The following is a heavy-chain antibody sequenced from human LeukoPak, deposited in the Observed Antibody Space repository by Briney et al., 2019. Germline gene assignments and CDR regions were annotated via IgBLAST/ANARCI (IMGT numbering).Heavy chain of an antibody. D-gene: IGHD5-18*01. CDR1: GFTFDDYA. V-gene: IGHV3-9*01. Sequence: PGGSLRLSCAASGFTFDDYAMHWVRQAPGKGLEWVSGISWISGSIAYADSVKGRFTISRDNSKNTLYLQMDSLSAEDTAVYYCVKVDTWGQGTLVTVSS. J-gene: IGHJ4*02. CDR3: VKVDT. CDR2: ISWISGSI.